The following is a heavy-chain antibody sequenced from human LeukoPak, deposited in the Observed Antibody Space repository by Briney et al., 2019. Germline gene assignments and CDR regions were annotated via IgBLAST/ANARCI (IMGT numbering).Heavy chain of an antibody. D-gene: IGHD4/OR15-4a*01. CDR3: ARHMVLSPCDY. CDR2: ISASGTMT. CDR1: GFTFDDYY. V-gene: IGHV3-11*01. Sequence: PGGSLRLSCAASGFTFDDYYMSWIRQAPGKGLQWISSISASGTMTFYADSVQGRFTISRDNAKNSLHLQLNSLRAEDTAVYCCARHMVLSPCDYWGQGTLVAVSS. J-gene: IGHJ4*02.